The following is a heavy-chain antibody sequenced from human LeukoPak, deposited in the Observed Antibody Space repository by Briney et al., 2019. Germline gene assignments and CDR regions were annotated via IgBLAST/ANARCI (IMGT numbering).Heavy chain of an antibody. V-gene: IGHV4-39*01. Sequence: PSETLSLTCTVSGGSISSSSYYWGWIRQPPGKGLEWIGSIYYSGSTYYNPSLKSRVTISVDTSKNQFSLKLSSVTAADTAVYYCASGYSYGFDYWGQGTLVTVSS. CDR3: ASGYSYGFDY. CDR1: GGSISSSSYY. J-gene: IGHJ4*02. D-gene: IGHD5-18*01. CDR2: IYYSGST.